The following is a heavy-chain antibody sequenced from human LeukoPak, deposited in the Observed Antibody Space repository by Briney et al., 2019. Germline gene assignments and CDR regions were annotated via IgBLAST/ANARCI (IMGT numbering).Heavy chain of an antibody. CDR1: GGTFSSYA. V-gene: IGHV1-69*01. D-gene: IGHD3-22*01. Sequence: SVKVSCKASGGTFSSYAISWVRQAPGQGLEWMGGIIPIFGTANYAQKFQGRVTITADESTSTAYMELSSLRSEDTAVYYCARAGHNYDSSGNQYYFDYWGQGTLVTVSS. J-gene: IGHJ4*02. CDR3: ARAGHNYDSSGNQYYFDY. CDR2: IIPIFGTA.